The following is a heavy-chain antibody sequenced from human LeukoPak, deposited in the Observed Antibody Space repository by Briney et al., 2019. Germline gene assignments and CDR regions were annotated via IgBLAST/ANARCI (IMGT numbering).Heavy chain of an antibody. Sequence: PGGSLRLSCAASGFTFSSYAMHWVRQAPGKGLEWVAVISYDGSNKYYADSVKGRFTISRDNAKNSLYLQMNSLRAEDTAVYFCARDRSGPDDWGQGTLVTVSS. CDR2: ISYDGSNK. J-gene: IGHJ4*02. CDR3: ARDRSGPDD. CDR1: GFTFSSYA. D-gene: IGHD6-19*01. V-gene: IGHV3-30*04.